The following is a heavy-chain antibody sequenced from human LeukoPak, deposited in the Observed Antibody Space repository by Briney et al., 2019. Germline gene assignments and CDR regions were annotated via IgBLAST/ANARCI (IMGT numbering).Heavy chain of an antibody. CDR2: ISTSLTT. J-gene: IGHJ4*02. Sequence: SETLSLTCTASGVSTSSGYWSWIRQPAGKGLEWLGRISTSLTTYYNPSLRSRVTMSLDTSENQFSLKMNSVTAADTAVYFCARGYGSGSYSSWGQGNLVIVSS. D-gene: IGHD3-10*01. CDR3: ARGYGSGSYSS. CDR1: GVSTSSGY. V-gene: IGHV4-4*07.